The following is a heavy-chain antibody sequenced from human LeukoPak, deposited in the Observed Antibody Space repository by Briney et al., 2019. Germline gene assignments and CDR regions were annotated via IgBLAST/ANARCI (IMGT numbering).Heavy chain of an antibody. CDR3: ARGGYCSSTSCYYYYGMDV. D-gene: IGHD2-2*01. Sequence: SETLSLTCAVYGGSFSGYYWSWIRQPPGKGLEWIGEINHSGSTNYNPSPKSRVTISVDTSKNQFSLKLSSVTAVDTAVYYCARGGYCSSTSCYYYYGMDVWGQGTTVTVSS. V-gene: IGHV4-34*01. CDR2: INHSGST. CDR1: GGSFSGYY. J-gene: IGHJ6*02.